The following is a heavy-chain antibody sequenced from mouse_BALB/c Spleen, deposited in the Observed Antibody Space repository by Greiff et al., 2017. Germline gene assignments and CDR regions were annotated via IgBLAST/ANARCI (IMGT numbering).Heavy chain of an antibody. CDR1: GYTFTDYN. D-gene: IGHD3-2*02. CDR3: ARRLRPVYFDY. Sequence: LQQSGPELVKPGASVKISCKASGYTFTDYNMHWVKQSHGKSLEWIGYIYPYNGGTGYNQKFKSKATLTVDNSSSTAYMELRSLTSEDSAVYYCARRLRPVYFDYWGQGTTLTVSS. V-gene: IGHV1S29*02. J-gene: IGHJ2*01. CDR2: IYPYNGGT.